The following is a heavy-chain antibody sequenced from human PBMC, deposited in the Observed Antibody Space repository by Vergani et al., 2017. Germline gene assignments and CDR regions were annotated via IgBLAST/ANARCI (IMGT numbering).Heavy chain of an antibody. CDR1: GFTFGDYA. CDR2: IRSKAYGGTT. Sequence: EVQLVESGGGLVQPGRSLRLSCTASGFTFGDYAMSWFRQAPGKGLEWVGFIRSKAYGGTTEYAASVKGRFTISRDDSKSIAYLQMNSLKTEDTAVYYCTRDRGFLEWFGTSGWFDPWGQGTLVTVSS. J-gene: IGHJ5*02. CDR3: TRDRGFLEWFGTSGWFDP. V-gene: IGHV3-49*03. D-gene: IGHD3-3*01.